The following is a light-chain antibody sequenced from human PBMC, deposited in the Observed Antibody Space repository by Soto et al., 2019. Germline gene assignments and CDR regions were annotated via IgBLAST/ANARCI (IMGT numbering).Light chain of an antibody. J-gene: IGKJ2*01. CDR1: QSVSRIY. CDR2: AAS. V-gene: IGKV3-20*01. Sequence: EIVLTQSPGTLSLSPGEKATLSCRASQSVSRIYLAWYQQKPGQAPRLLIYAASSSATGIPGRFSGSGSGTDFTLTISRLEPEDFAVYYCQQYGSSPYTFGQGTKLEIK. CDR3: QQYGSSPYT.